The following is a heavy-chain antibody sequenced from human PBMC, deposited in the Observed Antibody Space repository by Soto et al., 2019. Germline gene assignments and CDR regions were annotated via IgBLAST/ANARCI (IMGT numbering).Heavy chain of an antibody. J-gene: IGHJ3*02. CDR2: IIPIFGTA. CDR1: GGTFSSYA. D-gene: IGHD5-18*01. CDR3: ARGSYVDTEPLGDFDI. Sequence: QVQLVQSGAEVKKPGSSVKVSCKASGGTFSSYAISWVRQAPGQGLEWMGGIIPIFGTANYAQKLQGRVTITADESTSTAYMELSSLRSEDTALYYCARGSYVDTEPLGDFDIWGQWTMVTVSS. V-gene: IGHV1-69*01.